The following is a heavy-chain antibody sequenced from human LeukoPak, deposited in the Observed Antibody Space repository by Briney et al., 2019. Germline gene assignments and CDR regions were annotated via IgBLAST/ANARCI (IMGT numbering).Heavy chain of an antibody. CDR1: GSTFDDYA. V-gene: IGHV3-9*01. Sequence: QPGRSLRLSCAVSGSTFDDYAMHWVRQVPGKGLEWVSGINWNSDSIGYADSVKGRFTTSRDNAKNSLYLQMNSLRAEDTAFYYCAINGGGDSGYGNFDYWGQGTLVTVSS. D-gene: IGHD5-12*01. J-gene: IGHJ4*02. CDR3: AINGGGDSGYGNFDY. CDR2: INWNSDSI.